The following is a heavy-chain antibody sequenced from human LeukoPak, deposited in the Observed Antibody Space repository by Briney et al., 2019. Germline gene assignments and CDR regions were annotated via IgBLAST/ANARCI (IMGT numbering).Heavy chain of an antibody. Sequence: GGSLRLSCAASGFAFSSDAMSWVRQAPGKGLEWVSAISGSGGSTYYADSVKGRFTISRDNSKNTLYLQMNSLRAEDTAVYYCARGVERFLEWLFSYYYYGMDVWGQGTTVTVSS. V-gene: IGHV3-23*01. CDR2: ISGSGGST. CDR1: GFAFSSDA. D-gene: IGHD3-3*01. J-gene: IGHJ6*02. CDR3: ARGVERFLEWLFSYYYYGMDV.